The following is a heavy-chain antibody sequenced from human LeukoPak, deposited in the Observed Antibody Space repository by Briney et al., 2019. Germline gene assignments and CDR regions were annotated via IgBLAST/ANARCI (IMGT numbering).Heavy chain of an antibody. Sequence: SETLSLTCAVSGGSMRSGDYSWRWLRQPPGKGLEWIGYIYHSGSTDYNPSLKSRVTISLDRSKNQFSLKLTSVTAADTAVYYCARAYYHVLTGFYSRSFDVWGQGTMVTVSS. CDR1: GGSMRSGDYS. V-gene: IGHV4-30-2*01. CDR3: ARAYYHVLTGFYSRSFDV. CDR2: IYHSGST. J-gene: IGHJ3*01. D-gene: IGHD3-9*01.